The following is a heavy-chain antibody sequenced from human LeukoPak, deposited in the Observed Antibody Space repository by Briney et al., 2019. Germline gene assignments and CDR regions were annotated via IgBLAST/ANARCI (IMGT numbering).Heavy chain of an antibody. D-gene: IGHD5-24*01. J-gene: IGHJ4*02. CDR3: TRSIDGSHDH. CDR1: GFSFSSYW. V-gene: IGHV3-74*01. CDR2: INNDGTAT. Sequence: PGGSLRLSCAASGFSFSSYWMHWVRQAPGKRLLPASRINNDGTATVYADSAKGRFTISRDNAKNTLSLQMNSLSAEDTAVYYCTRSIDGSHDHWGQGILVTVSS.